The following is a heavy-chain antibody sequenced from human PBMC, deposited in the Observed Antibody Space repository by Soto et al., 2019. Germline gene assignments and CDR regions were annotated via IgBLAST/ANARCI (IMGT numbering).Heavy chain of an antibody. CDR2: IYWDDDN. CDR3: APTLILRSTYYYGMDV. J-gene: IGHJ6*02. V-gene: IGHV2-5*02. D-gene: IGHD4-17*01. Sequence: QITLKESGPTLVKVTQPLTLTCTFSGFSLSTSGVGVAWSRQPPGKALEWLALIYWDDDNRYSPSLKSRLTIPKDTSKNQVVLTMTNMDPVDTATYYCAPTLILRSTYYYGMDVWCQGTTVTVSS. CDR1: GFSLSTSGVG.